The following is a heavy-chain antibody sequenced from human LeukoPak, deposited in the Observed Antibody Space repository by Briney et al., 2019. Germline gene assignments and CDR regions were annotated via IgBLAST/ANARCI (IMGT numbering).Heavy chain of an antibody. CDR3: AKTTGGNYVTRRNPYYYYGMDV. CDR2: ISGSGGST. D-gene: IGHD4-11*01. Sequence: GGSLRLSCAASAFTFSSYSMNWVRQAPGKGLEWVSAISGSGGSTYYADSVKGRFTISRVNSKNTLYLQMNSLRAEDTAVYYCAKTTGGNYVTRRNPYYYYGMDVWGQGTTVTVSS. CDR1: AFTFSSYS. V-gene: IGHV3-23*01. J-gene: IGHJ6*02.